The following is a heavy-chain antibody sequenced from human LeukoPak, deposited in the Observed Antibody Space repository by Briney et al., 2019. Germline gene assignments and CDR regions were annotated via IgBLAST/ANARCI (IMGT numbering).Heavy chain of an antibody. CDR2: ISGSGGYT. CDR3: AKDLQDRSGYYEGFDF. D-gene: IGHD3-22*01. V-gene: IGHV3-23*01. CDR1: GFTFSDCA. J-gene: IGHJ4*02. Sequence: GGSLRLSCAASGFTFSDCAMSWVRQAPGKGLEWVSAISGSGGYTYYADSVKGRFTISRDNSKNTLYLQMNRLRVEDTAVYYCAKDLQDRSGYYEGFDFWGQGTLVTVSA.